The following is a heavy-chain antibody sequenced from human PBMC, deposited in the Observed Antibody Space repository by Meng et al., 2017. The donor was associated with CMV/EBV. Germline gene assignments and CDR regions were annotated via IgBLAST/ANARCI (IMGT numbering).Heavy chain of an antibody. D-gene: IGHD3-22*01. CDR3: ARGGLYYYDSSGHFDY. Sequence: VQLQESGPGLLRPSETRSLPCTVSVGSISSYYWSWIRQPAGKGLEWIGRIYTSGSTNYNPSLKSRVTMSVDTSKNQFSLKLSSVTAADTAVYYCARGGLYYYDSSGHFDYWGQGTLVTVSS. CDR1: VGSISSYY. V-gene: IGHV4-4*07. CDR2: IYTSGST. J-gene: IGHJ4*02.